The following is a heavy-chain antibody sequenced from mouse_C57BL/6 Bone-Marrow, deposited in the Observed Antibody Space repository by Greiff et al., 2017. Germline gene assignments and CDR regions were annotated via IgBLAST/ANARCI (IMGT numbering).Heavy chain of an antibody. V-gene: IGHV5-17*01. J-gene: IGHJ1*03. Sequence: EVKLMESGGGLVKPGGSLKLSCAASGFTFSDYGMHWVRQAPEKGLEWVAYISSGSSTIYYADTVKGRFTISRDNAKNTLFLQMTSLRSEDTAMYYCARNYSGYWYFDVWGTGTTVTVSS. CDR3: ARNYSGYWYFDV. D-gene: IGHD1-3*01. CDR2: ISSGSSTI. CDR1: GFTFSDYG.